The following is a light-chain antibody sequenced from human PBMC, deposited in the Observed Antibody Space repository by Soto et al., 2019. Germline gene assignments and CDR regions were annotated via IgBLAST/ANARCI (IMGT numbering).Light chain of an antibody. CDR2: GAS. CDR1: QSVSSSY. Sequence: EIVLTQSPGTLSLSPGERATLSCRASQSVSSSYLAWYQQKPGQAPRLLIYGASSRATGIPDRFSGSGSGTDFTFTISRLEPEDFAVYYWQQYGSSLFTFGPGTKVDIK. CDR3: QQYGSSLFT. V-gene: IGKV3-20*01. J-gene: IGKJ3*01.